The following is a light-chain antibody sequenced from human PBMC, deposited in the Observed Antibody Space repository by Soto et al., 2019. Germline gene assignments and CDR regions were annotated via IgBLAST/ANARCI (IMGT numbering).Light chain of an antibody. CDR1: QSVSSSY. V-gene: IGKV3-20*01. CDR3: QQYGSSGT. CDR2: GAS. Sequence: EIVLTQSPGTLSLSPGERATLSCRASQSVSSSYLAWYQQKPGQAPRLLIYGASSRATGIPDRFSGSGSGTGFTLTISKLEPEDFAVYYCQQYGSSGTFGQGTKLEIK. J-gene: IGKJ2*01.